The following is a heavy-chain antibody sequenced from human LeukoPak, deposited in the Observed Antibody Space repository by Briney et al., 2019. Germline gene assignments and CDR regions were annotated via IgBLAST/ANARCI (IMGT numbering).Heavy chain of an antibody. V-gene: IGHV3-23*01. CDR3: AKLIEGDLWFVPFDY. CDR1: GFTLSSDW. J-gene: IGHJ4*02. D-gene: IGHD3-10*01. CDR2: ISGSGGST. Sequence: GGSLRLSCVVSGFTLSSDWMSWVRQAPGKGLEWVSAISGSGGSTYYADSVKGRFTISRDNSKNTLYLQMNSLRAEDTAVYYCAKLIEGDLWFVPFDYWGQGTLVTVSS.